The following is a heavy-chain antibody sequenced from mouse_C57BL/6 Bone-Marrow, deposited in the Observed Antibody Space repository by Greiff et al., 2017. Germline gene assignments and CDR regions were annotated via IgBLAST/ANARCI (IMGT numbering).Heavy chain of an antibody. V-gene: IGHV5-6*01. CDR1: GFTFSSYG. D-gene: IGHD2-4*01. Sequence: EVKLVESGGDLVKPGGSLKLSCAASGFTFSSYGMSWVRQTPDKRLEWVATISSGGSYTYYPARVKGRFTISRDNAKNTLYLQMSSLKSEDTAMYYCARPGGLRRRAWFAYWGQGTLVTVSA. J-gene: IGHJ3*01. CDR2: ISSGGSYT. CDR3: ARPGGLRRRAWFAY.